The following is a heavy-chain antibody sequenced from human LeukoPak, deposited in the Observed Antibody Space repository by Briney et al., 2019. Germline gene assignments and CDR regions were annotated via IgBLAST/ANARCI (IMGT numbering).Heavy chain of an antibody. V-gene: IGHV3-30*18. CDR2: MSYDGSNK. Sequence: GGSLRLSCAASGFTFSSYGMHWVRQAPGKGLEWVAVMSYDGSNKYYADSVKGRFTISRDNSKNTLYLQMISLRAEDTAVYYCAKDLYYWGQGTLVTVSS. CDR3: AKDLYY. CDR1: GFTFSSYG. J-gene: IGHJ4*02.